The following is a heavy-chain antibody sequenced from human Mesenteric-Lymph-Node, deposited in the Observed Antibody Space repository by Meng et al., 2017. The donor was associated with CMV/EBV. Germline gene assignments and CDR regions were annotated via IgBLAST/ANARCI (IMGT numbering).Heavy chain of an antibody. J-gene: IGHJ4*02. D-gene: IGHD4-11*01. CDR2: IYYSGST. CDR1: GGSISSSSYY. CDR3: ARMTTDVDY. V-gene: IGHV4-39*07. Sequence: GSLRLSCTVSGGSISSSSYYWGWIRQPPGKGLEWIGSIYYSGSTYYNPSLKSRVTISVDTSKNQFSLKLSSVTAADTAAYYCARMTTDVDYWGQGTLVTVSS.